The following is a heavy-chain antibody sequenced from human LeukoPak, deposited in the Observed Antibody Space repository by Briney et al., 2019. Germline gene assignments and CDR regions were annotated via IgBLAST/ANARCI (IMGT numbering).Heavy chain of an antibody. CDR3: ARRGGSSYYYGMDV. CDR1: GYTFTSYG. D-gene: IGHD6-6*01. V-gene: IGHV1-18*01. Sequence: GASVKVSCKASGYTFTSYGISWVRQAPGQGLEWMGWISAYNGNTKYAQKLPGRVTTTTDTSTSTAYMELRSLRSDDTAVYYCARRGGSSYYYGMDVWGQGTTVTVSS. J-gene: IGHJ6*02. CDR2: ISAYNGNT.